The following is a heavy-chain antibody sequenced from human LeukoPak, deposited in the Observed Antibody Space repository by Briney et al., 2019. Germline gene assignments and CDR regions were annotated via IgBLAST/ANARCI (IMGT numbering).Heavy chain of an antibody. CDR1: GFTFSSYA. CDR3: AKDSDFWSGYYKGYFDY. J-gene: IGHJ4*02. CDR2: ISGSGGST. Sequence: PGGSLRLSCAASGFTFSSYAMSWVRQAPGKGLEWVSAISGSGGSTYYADSVKGRFTISRDNSKNTLYLQMNSLRAEDTAVYYCAKDSDFWSGYYKGYFDYWGQGTLVTVSS. D-gene: IGHD3-3*01. V-gene: IGHV3-23*01.